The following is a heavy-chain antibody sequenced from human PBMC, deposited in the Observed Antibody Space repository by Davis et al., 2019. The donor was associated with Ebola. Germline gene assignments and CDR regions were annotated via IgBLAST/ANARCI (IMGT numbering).Heavy chain of an antibody. J-gene: IGHJ4*01. CDR1: GFTVSSNY. Sequence: GESLKISCAASGFTVSSNYMSWVRQAPGKGLEWVSVIYSGGSTYYADSVKGRFTISRDNSKNTLYLQMNSLRAEDTAVYYCARGPSTGNSFSYWGRGTLVTVSS. V-gene: IGHV3-66*01. CDR2: IYSGGST. CDR3: ARGPSTGNSFSY. D-gene: IGHD4-23*01.